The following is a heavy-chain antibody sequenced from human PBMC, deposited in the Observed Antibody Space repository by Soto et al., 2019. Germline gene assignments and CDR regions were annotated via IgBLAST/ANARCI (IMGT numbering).Heavy chain of an antibody. Sequence: LRLSCAASGFTFSSYAMSWVRQAPGKGLEWVSSINSSSSYIYYADSVKGRFTISRDNAKNSLYLQMNSLRAEDTAVYYCARAYSYYDFWSGYSSMDVWGQGTTVTVSS. CDR3: ARAYSYYDFWSGYSSMDV. D-gene: IGHD3-3*01. CDR1: GFTFSSYA. V-gene: IGHV3-21*01. J-gene: IGHJ6*02. CDR2: INSSSSYI.